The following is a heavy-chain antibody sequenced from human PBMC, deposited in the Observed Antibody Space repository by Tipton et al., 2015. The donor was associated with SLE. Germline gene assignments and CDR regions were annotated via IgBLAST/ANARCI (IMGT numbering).Heavy chain of an antibody. CDR1: GGSISSYY. Sequence: TLSLTCTVSGGSISSYYWSWIRQPAGKGLEWIGRMFAGGGTDYNPSLKSRVTISVDTSKNQFSLRLSSVTAADTAVYYCARELDTFDIWGQGTMVTVSS. J-gene: IGHJ3*02. V-gene: IGHV4-4*07. CDR2: MFAGGGT. CDR3: ARELDTFDI.